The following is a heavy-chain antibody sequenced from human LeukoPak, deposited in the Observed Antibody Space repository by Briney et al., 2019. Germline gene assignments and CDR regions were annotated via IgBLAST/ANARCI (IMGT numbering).Heavy chain of an antibody. CDR3: ARDIGDIDDY. CDR2: TYISGST. V-gene: IGHV4-4*07. J-gene: IGHJ4*01. D-gene: IGHD5-12*01. CDR1: GGSMSLYY. Sequence: SETLSLTCTVSGGSMSLYYWSWIRQPAGKGLEWIGRTYISGSTNYNPSLKSRVTMSVDTSKNQFSLKLTSVTAADTAVYYCARDIGDIDDYWGQEPWSPSPQ.